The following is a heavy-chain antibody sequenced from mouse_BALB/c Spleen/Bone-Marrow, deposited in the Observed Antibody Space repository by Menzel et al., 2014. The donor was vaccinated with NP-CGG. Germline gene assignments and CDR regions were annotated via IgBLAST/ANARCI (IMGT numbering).Heavy chain of an antibody. CDR2: IDPANGNT. D-gene: IGHD4-1*01. V-gene: IGHV14-3*02. CDR1: GFNIKETY. J-gene: IGHJ4*01. Sequence: VQLQQSGAELVKPGASVKLSCTASGFNIKETYMHWVKQRPEQGLEWIGRIDPANGNTKYDPKFQGKATITADTSSNPAYLQLSSLTSEDTAFYYCARWEYYAMDYWNQETSITVSS. CDR3: ARWEYYAMDY.